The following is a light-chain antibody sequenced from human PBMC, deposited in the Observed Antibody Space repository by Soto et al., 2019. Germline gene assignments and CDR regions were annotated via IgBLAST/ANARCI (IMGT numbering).Light chain of an antibody. J-gene: IGLJ1*01. CDR2: DVS. V-gene: IGLV2-14*01. Sequence: QSVLTQPASVSGSPGQSITISCVGTSGDIGDYNYVSWYQQHPGKVTKVIIYDVSNRPSGVSYRFSGTKSGNTASLTVSGLQAEDEADYYCCSYTRSGTLIFGTGTKVT. CDR3: CSYTRSGTLI. CDR1: SGDIGDYNY.